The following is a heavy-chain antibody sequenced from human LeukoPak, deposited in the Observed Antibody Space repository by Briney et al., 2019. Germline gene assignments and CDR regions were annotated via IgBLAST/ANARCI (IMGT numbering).Heavy chain of an antibody. Sequence: SVKVSCKASGYTFISYAISWVRQAPGQGLEWMGGIIPIFGTANYAQKFQGRVTITADESTSTAYMELSSLRSEDTAVYYCASTLFEYSSPKYFDYWGQGTLVTVSS. V-gene: IGHV1-69*13. CDR1: GYTFISYA. CDR2: IIPIFGTA. CDR3: ASTLFEYSSPKYFDY. J-gene: IGHJ4*02. D-gene: IGHD6-6*01.